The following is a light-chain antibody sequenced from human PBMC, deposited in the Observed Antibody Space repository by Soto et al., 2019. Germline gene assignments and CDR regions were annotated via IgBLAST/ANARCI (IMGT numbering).Light chain of an antibody. V-gene: IGKV4-1*01. J-gene: IGKJ3*01. Sequence: DIVMTQSPDSLAVSLGERATINCKSSQTILYSPNNKTYLAWYRQKVGQPPELLISRASTRESGVPDRFSGSGSGTDFTLSISSLQAEDVAVYYCQQYFSAPPTFGPGTTVDVK. CDR2: RAS. CDR3: QQYFSAPPT. CDR1: QTILYSPNNKTY.